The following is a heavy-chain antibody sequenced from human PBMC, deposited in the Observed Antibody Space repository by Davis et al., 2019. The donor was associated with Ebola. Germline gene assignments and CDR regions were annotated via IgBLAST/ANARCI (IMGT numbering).Heavy chain of an antibody. D-gene: IGHD5-12*01. CDR1: GYSFTSYW. J-gene: IGHJ4*02. Sequence: PGGSLRLSCTGSGYSFTSYWIGWVRQLPGKGLEWMGIIYPGDSDTRYSPSFQGQVTISADKSISTAYLQWSSLKASDTAIYYCARYSGYDGDFDYWGQGTLVTVSS. CDR2: IYPGDSDT. CDR3: ARYSGYDGDFDY. V-gene: IGHV5-51*01.